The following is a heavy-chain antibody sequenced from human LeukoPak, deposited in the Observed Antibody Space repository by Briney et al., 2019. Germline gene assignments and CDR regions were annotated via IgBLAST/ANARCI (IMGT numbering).Heavy chain of an antibody. CDR2: ISYDGSNK. CDR3: HIQGY. D-gene: IGHD2-21*01. Sequence: PGGSLRLSCAASGFTFSSYAMHWVRQAPGKGLEWVAVISYDGSNKYYADSVKGRFTISRDNSKNTLYLQMNSLRAEDTAVYYCHIQGYWGQGSLVTVSS. J-gene: IGHJ4*02. CDR1: GFTFSSYA. V-gene: IGHV3-30-3*02.